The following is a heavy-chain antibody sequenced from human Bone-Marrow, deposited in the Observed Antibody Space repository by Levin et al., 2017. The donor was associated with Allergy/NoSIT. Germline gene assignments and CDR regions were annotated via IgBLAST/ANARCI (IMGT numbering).Heavy chain of an antibody. Sequence: ASVKVSCKASGYTFSSYDINWVRQATGQGLEWMGWMNPHISNLGYAQKFQGRVTMTRNTSISTAYMELFSLKSNDTAVYYCARGRPQYCSGGTCGNYYFDYWGQGTLVTVSS. D-gene: IGHD2-15*01. CDR2: MNPHISNL. V-gene: IGHV1-8*01. CDR1: GYTFSSYD. CDR3: ARGRPQYCSGGTCGNYYFDY. J-gene: IGHJ4*02.